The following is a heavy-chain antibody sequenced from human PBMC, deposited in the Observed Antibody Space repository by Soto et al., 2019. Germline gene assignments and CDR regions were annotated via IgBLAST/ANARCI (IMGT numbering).Heavy chain of an antibody. CDR3: ARGLATGLLDP. J-gene: IGHJ5*02. V-gene: IGHV1-3*01. CDR2: INPDNGNT. Sequence: ASVKVSCKASGYTFTRYTMNWVRQAPGQRLEWMGWINPDNGNTKSSQKLQDRVIITRATSASTAYMDLSRLRSEDTAVYYCARGLATGLLDPWGQGTLVTVSS. CDR1: GYTFTRYT.